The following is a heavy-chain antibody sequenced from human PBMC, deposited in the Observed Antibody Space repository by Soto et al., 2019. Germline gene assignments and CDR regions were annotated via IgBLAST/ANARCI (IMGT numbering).Heavy chain of an antibody. CDR1: GFTFSSSA. CDR2: ISGSGDKT. D-gene: IGHD3-3*01. J-gene: IGHJ5*02. Sequence: EVQLLESGGGLVQPGGSLRLSCAASGFTFSSSAMKWVRQGPGTRLERVSSISGSGDKTYYADSVRGRLTISRDNSKKMLYLQMNSLNVEDMAIYYCAKGTWRSGWFDPWGQGTLVTVSS. V-gene: IGHV3-23*01. CDR3: AKGTWRSGWFDP.